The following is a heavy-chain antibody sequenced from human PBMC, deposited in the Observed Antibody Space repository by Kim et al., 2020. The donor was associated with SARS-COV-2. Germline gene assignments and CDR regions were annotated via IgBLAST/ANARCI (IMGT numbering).Heavy chain of an antibody. CDR3: ARGTVAATFFDY. CDR2: IYYSGST. Sequence: SETLSLTCTVSGGSISSGGYYWSWIRQHTGKGLEWIGYIYYSGSTYYNPSLKSRVTISVDTSKNQFSLNLSSVTAADTAVYYCARGTVAATFFDYWGQGTLVTVSS. D-gene: IGHD2-15*01. CDR1: GGSISSGGYY. V-gene: IGHV4-31*03. J-gene: IGHJ4*02.